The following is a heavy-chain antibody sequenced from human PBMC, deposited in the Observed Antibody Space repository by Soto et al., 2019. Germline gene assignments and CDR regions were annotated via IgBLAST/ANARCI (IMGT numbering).Heavy chain of an antibody. CDR3: TSDPTDYFYYCGMDV. D-gene: IGHD2-21*02. V-gene: IGHV3-15*07. CDR2: IKSKSDGGTT. J-gene: IGHJ6*02. CDR1: GFTFSNAW. Sequence: EVQLVESGGGLVKPGGSLRLSCAASGFTFSNAWMNWVRQAPGKGLEWVGRIKSKSDGGTTDYAAPVKGRFTISRDDSKNTQYLQMNSLKTEDTGVYYGTSDPTDYFYYCGMDVWGQGTTVTVSS.